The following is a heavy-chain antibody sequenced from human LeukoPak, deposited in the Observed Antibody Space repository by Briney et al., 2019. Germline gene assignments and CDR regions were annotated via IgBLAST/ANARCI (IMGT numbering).Heavy chain of an antibody. D-gene: IGHD3-3*01. V-gene: IGHV1-18*01. J-gene: IGHJ6*02. CDR1: GYTFTSYG. CDR3: AREGTLRFLEWWIYGMDV. Sequence: ASVKVSCKASGYTFTSYGISWVRQAPGQGLEWMGRISAYNGNTNYAQKLQGRVTMTTDTSTSTAYMELRSLRSDDTAVYYCAREGTLRFLEWWIYGMDVWGQGTTVTVSS. CDR2: ISAYNGNT.